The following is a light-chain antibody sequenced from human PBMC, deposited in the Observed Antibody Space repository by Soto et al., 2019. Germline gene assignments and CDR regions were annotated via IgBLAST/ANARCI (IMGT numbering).Light chain of an antibody. CDR3: QQRLNWPLT. V-gene: IGKV3-11*01. CDR2: DAS. J-gene: IGKJ4*01. Sequence: EIVLTQSPATLSLSPGERATLSAGASQSVSSYLAWYQQKPGQAPRLLIYDASNRATGIPARFSGSGSGTDFTLTISSLEPEDFAVYYCQQRLNWPLTFGGGTKVDIK. CDR1: QSVSSY.